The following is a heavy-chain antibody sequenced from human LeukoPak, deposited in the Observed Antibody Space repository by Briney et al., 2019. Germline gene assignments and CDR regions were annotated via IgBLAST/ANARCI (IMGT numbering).Heavy chain of an antibody. CDR3: ARDHPVDTAMVFLEWEIDY. V-gene: IGHV1-69*05. J-gene: IGHJ4*02. CDR1: GGTFSSYA. CDR2: IIPIFGTT. Sequence: ASVKVSCKASGGTFSSYAISWVRQAPGQGLEWMGGIIPIFGTTNYAQKLQGRVTMTTDTSTSTAYMELRSLRSDDTAVYYCARDHPVDTAMVFLEWEIDYWGQGTLVTVSS. D-gene: IGHD5-18*01.